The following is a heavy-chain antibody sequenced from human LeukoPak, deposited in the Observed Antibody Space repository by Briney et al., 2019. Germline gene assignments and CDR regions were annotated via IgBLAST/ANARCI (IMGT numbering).Heavy chain of an antibody. Sequence: PSETLSLTCTVSGGSISSSSYYWGWIRQPPGKGLEWIGSIYYSGSTYYNPSLKSRVTISVDTSKNQFSLKLSSVTAVDTAVYYCARRSTVTKAFDIWGQGTMVTVSS. J-gene: IGHJ3*02. CDR3: ARRSTVTKAFDI. D-gene: IGHD4-17*01. V-gene: IGHV4-39*01. CDR2: IYYSGST. CDR1: GGSISSSSYY.